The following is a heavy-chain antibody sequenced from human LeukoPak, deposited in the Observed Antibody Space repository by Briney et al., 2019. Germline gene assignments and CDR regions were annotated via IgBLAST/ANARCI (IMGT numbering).Heavy chain of an antibody. D-gene: IGHD1-1*01. V-gene: IGHV3-48*01. Sequence: GGSLRLSCAAPGFTFSKHTMHWVRQAPGKGLEWVSDISGSSDTIYYADSVKGRFTISRDNAKNSLYLQMNSLRAEDTAVYYCARTGTPLDYWGQGTLVTVSS. J-gene: IGHJ4*02. CDR2: ISGSSDTI. CDR3: ARTGTPLDY. CDR1: GFTFSKHT.